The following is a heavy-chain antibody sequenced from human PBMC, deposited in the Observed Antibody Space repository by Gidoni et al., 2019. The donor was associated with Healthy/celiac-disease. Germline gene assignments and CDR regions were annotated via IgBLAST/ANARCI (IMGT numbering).Heavy chain of an antibody. CDR3: ARDYGGNSLWFDP. CDR1: GYTFTGYY. CDR2: INPNSGGT. J-gene: IGHJ5*02. Sequence: QVQLVQSGAEVKKPGASVTVSCQASGYTFTGYYMHWVRQAPGQGLEWMGWINPNSGGTNYAQKFQGRVTMTRDTSISTAYMELSRLRSDDTAVYYCARDYGGNSLWFDPWGQGTLVTVSS. D-gene: IGHD2-21*02. V-gene: IGHV1-2*02.